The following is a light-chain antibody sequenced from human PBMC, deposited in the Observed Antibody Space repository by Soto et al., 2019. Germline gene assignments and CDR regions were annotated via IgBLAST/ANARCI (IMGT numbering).Light chain of an antibody. V-gene: IGKV1-39*01. J-gene: IGKJ1*01. CDR2: AAS. CDR1: QSISSY. CDR3: QQSYSTLWT. Sequence: DIQMTQSPSSLSASLGDRVTITCRASQSISSYLYWYQQKPGKATQLLIDAASSLQSGVPSSFSGSGAGKDFTITISSLQPEDFATYYCQQSYSTLWTFGQGTKVDIK.